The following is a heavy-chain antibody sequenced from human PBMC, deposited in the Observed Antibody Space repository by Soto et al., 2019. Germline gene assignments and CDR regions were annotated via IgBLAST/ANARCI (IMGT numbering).Heavy chain of an antibody. J-gene: IGHJ6*02. V-gene: IGHV5-51*01. CDR2: IYPGDSDT. CDR3: AASIFYYGMDV. CDR1: GYTFTNYW. Sequence: GESLKISCKGSGYTFTNYWIGWVRQMPGKGLEWMGIIYPGDSDTKYNPSFQGQVTISADKSISTTYLRWTSLKASDTAIYYCAASIFYYGMDVWGQGTTVTVSS.